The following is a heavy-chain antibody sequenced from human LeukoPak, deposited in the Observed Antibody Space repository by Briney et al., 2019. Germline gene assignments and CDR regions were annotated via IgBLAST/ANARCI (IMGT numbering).Heavy chain of an antibody. CDR2: IYHSGGT. J-gene: IGHJ4*02. D-gene: IGHD4-17*01. V-gene: IGHV4-38-2*02. CDR1: GYSISSGYY. CDR3: ASTITVTTDY. Sequence: SETLSLTCTVSGYSISSGYYWGWIRQPPGKGLEWIGSIYHSGGTYYNPSLKSRVTISVDTSKNQFSLRLTSVTAADTAVYYCASTITVTTDYWGQGSLVAVSS.